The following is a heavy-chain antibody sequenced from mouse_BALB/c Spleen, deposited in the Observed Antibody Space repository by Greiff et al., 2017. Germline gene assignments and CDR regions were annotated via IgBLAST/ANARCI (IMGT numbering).Heavy chain of an antibody. J-gene: IGHJ4*01. D-gene: IGHD1-3*01. CDR3: ARGVGDYAMDY. V-gene: IGHV3-2*02. CDR2: ISYSGST. CDR1: GYSITSDYA. Sequence: EVQRVESGPGLVKPSQSLSLTCTVTGYSITSDYAWNWIRQFPGNKLEWMGYISYSGSTSYNPSLKSRISITRDTSKNQFFLQLNSVTTEDTATYYCARGVGDYAMDYWGQGTSVTVSS.